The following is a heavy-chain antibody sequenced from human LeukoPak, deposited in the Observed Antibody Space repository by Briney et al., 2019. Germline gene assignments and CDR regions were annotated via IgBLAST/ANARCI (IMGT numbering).Heavy chain of an antibody. V-gene: IGHV4-30-4*08. J-gene: IGHJ4*02. CDR3: ARHRGYYSSSYDY. CDR1: GGSISRVDDY. D-gene: IGHD6-13*01. CDR2: IYYSGST. Sequence: PSETLSLTCTVSGGSISRVDDYWSWIRQPPGKGLEWIGYIYYSGSTYYNPSLKSRATISVDTSKNQFSLKLSSVTAADTAVYYCARHRGYYSSSYDYWGQGTLVTVSS.